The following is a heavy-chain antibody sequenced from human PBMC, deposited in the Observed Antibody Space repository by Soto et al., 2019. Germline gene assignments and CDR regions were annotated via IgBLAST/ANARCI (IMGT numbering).Heavy chain of an antibody. J-gene: IGHJ4*02. CDR1: GFIFSNYG. V-gene: IGHV3-33*01. Sequence: VQLVESGGGVVQPGTSLRLSCAASGFIFSNYGMYWVRQAPGKGLEWVAAIWYDGSRRNYADSVKGRFTISRDNSKKLLYMPVNSLSAEDTAVYYGARTETSGHYSLIYWGQGTLVTVSS. CDR3: ARTETSGHYSLIY. D-gene: IGHD3-22*01. CDR2: IWYDGSRR.